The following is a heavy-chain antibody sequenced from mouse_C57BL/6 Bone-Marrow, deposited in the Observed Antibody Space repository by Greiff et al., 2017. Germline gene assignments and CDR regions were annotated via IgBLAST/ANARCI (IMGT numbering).Heavy chain of an antibody. Sequence: EVQLQQSGPELVKPGASVKISCKASGYTFTDYYMNWVKQSPGQSLEWIGDINPKNGGTSYNQKFKGKATLTVDKSSSTAYMELRSLAAEDSAVYYCARTPYWGQGTMVTVSA. CDR1: GYTFTDYY. CDR2: INPKNGGT. CDR3: ARTPY. J-gene: IGHJ3*01. V-gene: IGHV1-26*01.